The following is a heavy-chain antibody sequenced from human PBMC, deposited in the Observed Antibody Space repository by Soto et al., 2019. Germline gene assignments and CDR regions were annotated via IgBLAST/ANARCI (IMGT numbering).Heavy chain of an antibody. CDR1: GFIFKDFA. D-gene: IGHD2-15*01. CDR2: ISTSDDIT. J-gene: IGHJ5*02. V-gene: IGHV3-23*01. CDR3: TKGDSSGYFDPSAGYSTPDH. Sequence: EVQLFESRGGLVEPGESLRLSCAASGFIFKDFAMSWVRQAPGKGLEWVSTISTSDDITYSADSVRGRFTISRDNSANSVFLQMSSLRGDDTATYYCTKGDSSGYFDPSAGYSTPDHWGQGTLVTVSS.